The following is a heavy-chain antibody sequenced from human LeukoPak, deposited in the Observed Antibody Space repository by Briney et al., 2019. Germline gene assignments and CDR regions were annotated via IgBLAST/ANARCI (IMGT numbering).Heavy chain of an antibody. CDR3: ARDTYYYDSSGYRPYNWFDP. J-gene: IGHJ5*02. CDR2: IYYSGST. CDR1: GGSISSYY. D-gene: IGHD3-22*01. Sequence: SETLSLTCTVSGGSISSYYWSWIRQPPGKGLEWIGYIYYSGSTNYNPSLKSRVTISVDTSKNQFSLKLGSVTAADTAVYYCARDTYYYDSSGYRPYNWFDPWGQGTLVTVSS. V-gene: IGHV4-59*01.